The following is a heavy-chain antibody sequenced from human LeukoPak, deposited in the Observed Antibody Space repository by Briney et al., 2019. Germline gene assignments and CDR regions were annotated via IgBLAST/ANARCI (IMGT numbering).Heavy chain of an antibody. CDR3: ARDVARLWEPGDYYYYGMDV. Sequence: ASVKVSCKASGYTFTSYGISWVRQAPGQGLEWMGWISAYNGNTNYAQKLQGRVTMTTDTSTSTAYIELRSLRSDDTAVYYCARDVARLWEPGDYYYYGMDVWGQGTTVTVSS. V-gene: IGHV1-18*01. CDR1: GYTFTSYG. J-gene: IGHJ6*02. CDR2: ISAYNGNT. D-gene: IGHD1-26*01.